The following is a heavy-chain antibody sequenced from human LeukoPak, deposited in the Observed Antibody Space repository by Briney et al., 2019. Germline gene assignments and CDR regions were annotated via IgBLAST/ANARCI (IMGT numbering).Heavy chain of an antibody. CDR1: GYTFTSYG. J-gene: IGHJ3*01. CDR2: ISGFDGKT. V-gene: IGHV1-18*01. CDR3: ARPYECDWGSYRGGHSFHF. D-gene: IGHD3-16*02. Sequence: ASVKVSCKASGYTFTSYGVNWVRQAPGQGREWMGWISGFDGKTNYAQKFQGRVTMTTDTSTSTAYMELRSLRSDDTAVYYCARPYECDWGSYRGGHSFHFWSQGTVVTVSS.